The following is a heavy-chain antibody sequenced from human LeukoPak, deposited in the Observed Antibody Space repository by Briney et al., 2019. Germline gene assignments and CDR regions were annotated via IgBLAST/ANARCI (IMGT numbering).Heavy chain of an antibody. Sequence: GGSLRLSCAASGFTFSSYSMDWVRQAPGKGLEWVSSISSSSSYIYYADSVKGRFTISRDNAKNSLYLQMNSLRAEDTAVYYCARDRSSSWDYYYGMDVWGQGTTVTVSS. CDR1: GFTFSSYS. J-gene: IGHJ6*02. D-gene: IGHD6-13*01. V-gene: IGHV3-21*01. CDR2: ISSSSSYI. CDR3: ARDRSSSWDYYYGMDV.